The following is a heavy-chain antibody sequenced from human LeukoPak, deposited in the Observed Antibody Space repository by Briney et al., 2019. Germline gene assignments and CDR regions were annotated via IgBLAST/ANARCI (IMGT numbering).Heavy chain of an antibody. D-gene: IGHD2-2*01. CDR2: ISGSGGST. Sequence: GGSLRLSCAASGFTFSSYAMSWVRQAPGKGLEWVSAISGSGGSTYYADSVKGRFTISRDNSKNPLHLQMNTLRAEDTAVYYCAKDQVVVVPAAISYYFDYWRQGTLVTVSS. J-gene: IGHJ4*01. CDR1: GFTFSSYA. CDR3: AKDQVVVVPAAISYYFDY. V-gene: IGHV3-23*01.